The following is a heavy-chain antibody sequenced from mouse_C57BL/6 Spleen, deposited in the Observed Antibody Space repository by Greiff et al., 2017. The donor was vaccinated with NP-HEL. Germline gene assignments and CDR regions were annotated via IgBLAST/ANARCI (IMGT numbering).Heavy chain of an antibody. V-gene: IGHV1-18*01. CDR3: ARERDDYDEDYFDY. J-gene: IGHJ2*01. D-gene: IGHD2-4*01. CDR1: GYTFTDYN. CDR2: INPNNGGT. Sequence: VQLKQSGPELVKPGASVKIPCKASGYTFTDYNMDWVKQSHGKSLEWIGDINPNNGGTIYNQKFKGKATLTVDKSSSTAYMELRSLTSEDTAVYYCARERDDYDEDYFDYWGQGTTLTVSS.